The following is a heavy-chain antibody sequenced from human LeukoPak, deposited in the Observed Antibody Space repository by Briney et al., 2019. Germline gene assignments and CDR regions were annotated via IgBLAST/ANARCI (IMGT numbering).Heavy chain of an antibody. V-gene: IGHV3-23*01. J-gene: IGHJ6*02. Sequence: GGSLRLSCAASGFTFSSYAMSWVRQAPGKGLGWVSAISGSGGSTYYADSVKGRFTISRDNSKNTLYLQMNSLRAEDTAVYYCAKKQGGIIVATTLHYYYGMDVWGQGTTVTVSS. D-gene: IGHD5-12*01. CDR1: GFTFSSYA. CDR2: ISGSGGST. CDR3: AKKQGGIIVATTLHYYYGMDV.